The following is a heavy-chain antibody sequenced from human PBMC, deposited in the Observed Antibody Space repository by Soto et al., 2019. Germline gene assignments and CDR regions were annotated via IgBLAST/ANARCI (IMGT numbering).Heavy chain of an antibody. CDR2: IYQSGST. Sequence: TLSLTCTVSGGSLSSSAYSWSWIRQTPGKGLEWIGFIYQSGSTYYNPSLKSRVTLSLDRPKNQISLKLTSVTAADTAVYYCARELLYYDSSGYSWDDAFDIWGQGT. CDR3: ARELLYYDSSGYSWDDAFDI. CDR1: GGSLSSSAYS. D-gene: IGHD3-22*01. J-gene: IGHJ3*02. V-gene: IGHV4-30-2*01.